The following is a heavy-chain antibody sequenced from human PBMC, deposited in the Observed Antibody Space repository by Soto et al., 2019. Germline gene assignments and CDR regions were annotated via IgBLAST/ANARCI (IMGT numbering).Heavy chain of an antibody. Sequence: GASVKVSCKASGFTFSSSAVHWVRQARGHRLEWIGWIVPGNSNTNYAQGLQGRVTVTTDTSTSTANMELSGLRSDDTAVYFCARYDRAAAAGTTYYFDYWGQGTLVTVSS. CDR3: ARYDRAAAAGTTYYFDY. V-gene: IGHV1-58*01. J-gene: IGHJ4*02. CDR1: GFTFSSSA. CDR2: IVPGNSNT. D-gene: IGHD6-13*01.